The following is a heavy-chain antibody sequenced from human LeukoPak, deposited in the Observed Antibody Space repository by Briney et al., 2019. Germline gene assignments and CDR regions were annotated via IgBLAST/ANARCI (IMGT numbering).Heavy chain of an antibody. CDR1: GGSISSDNYS. CDR2: IHISGST. J-gene: IGHJ4*02. CDR3: ARDVYYYGSGTYFFDY. V-gene: IGHV4-61*02. D-gene: IGHD3-10*01. Sequence: PSETLSLTCTVSGGSISSDNYSWSWIRQPAGKGLEWIGRIHISGSTNYNPSLKSRVTMSVDTSKNQFSLRPSSVTAADTAVYYCARDVYYYGSGTYFFDYWGQGTLVTVSS.